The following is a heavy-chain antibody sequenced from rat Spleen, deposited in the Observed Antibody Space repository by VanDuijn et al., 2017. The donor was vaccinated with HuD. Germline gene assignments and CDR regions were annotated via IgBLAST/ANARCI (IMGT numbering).Heavy chain of an antibody. CDR1: GFTFSNYD. CDR3: ARRGDYGYYFDY. V-gene: IGHV5S13*01. CDR2: ISTGGGNT. J-gene: IGHJ2*01. D-gene: IGHD1-11*01. Sequence: EVQLVESGGGLVQPGRSLKLSCAASGFTFSNYDMAWVRQAPTKGLEWIASISTGGGNTYYRDSVKGRFTISRDNAKNTQYLQMDSRRSEDTATYYCARRGDYGYYFDYWGQGVMVTVSS.